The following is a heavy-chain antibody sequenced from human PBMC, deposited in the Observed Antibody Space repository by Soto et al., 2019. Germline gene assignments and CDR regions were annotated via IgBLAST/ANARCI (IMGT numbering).Heavy chain of an antibody. CDR1: GFTFSSYG. J-gene: IGHJ2*01. Sequence: QVQLVESGGGVVQSGRSLRLSCAASGFTFSSYGMHWVRQAPGKGLEWVAVISYDGSNKYYADSVKGRFTISRDNSKNTLYLQMNSLRAEDTAVYYCAKDHYTVTGNYWYFDLWGRGTLVTVSS. D-gene: IGHD4-17*01. CDR3: AKDHYTVTGNYWYFDL. V-gene: IGHV3-30*18. CDR2: ISYDGSNK.